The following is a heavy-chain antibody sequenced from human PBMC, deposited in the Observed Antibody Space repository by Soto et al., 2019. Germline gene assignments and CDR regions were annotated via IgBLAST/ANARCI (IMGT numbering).Heavy chain of an antibody. V-gene: IGHV3-11*01. J-gene: IGHJ4*02. Sequence: QVQLVESGGGLVKPGGSLRLSCAASGFAFSDPYMSWIRQAPGKGLEWISYISSSGSTIYYADSVKGRFTISRYNAKKSLYLQMDSLTADDTAVYYCARGGASVTTPFDYWGQGTQVTVSS. CDR3: ARGGASVTTPFDY. CDR1: GFAFSDPY. D-gene: IGHD4-17*01. CDR2: ISSSGSTI.